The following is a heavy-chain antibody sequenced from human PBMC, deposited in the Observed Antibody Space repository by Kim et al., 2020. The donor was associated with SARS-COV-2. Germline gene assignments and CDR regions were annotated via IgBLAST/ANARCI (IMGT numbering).Heavy chain of an antibody. CDR3: ARVRGGCSGSRCYYYYGMDV. D-gene: IGHD2-15*01. V-gene: IGHV3-30*01. Sequence: GRFTSSRDNSKNTLYLQMNSLRAEDTAVYFCARVRGGCSGSRCYYYYGMDVWGQGTTVTVSS. J-gene: IGHJ6*02.